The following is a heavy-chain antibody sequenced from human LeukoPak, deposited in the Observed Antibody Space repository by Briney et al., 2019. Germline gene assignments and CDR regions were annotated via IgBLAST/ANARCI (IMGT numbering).Heavy chain of an antibody. D-gene: IGHD3-10*01. CDR3: AKDQGFGELLSQLFDY. Sequence: GGPQRLFCAASGFLLSSYGVHGLRGAPGKGREGVAFMRYDGSNKYYADSVNRRFTISRDNSKNTLYLQMNRLRAEDTAVYYCAKDQGFGELLSQLFDYWGQGTLVTVSS. V-gene: IGHV3-30*02. J-gene: IGHJ4*02. CDR1: GFLLSSYG. CDR2: MRYDGSNK.